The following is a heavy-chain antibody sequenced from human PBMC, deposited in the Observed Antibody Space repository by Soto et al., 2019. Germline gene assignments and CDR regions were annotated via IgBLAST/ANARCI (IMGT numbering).Heavy chain of an antibody. CDR3: AKDGQFRTDGFDV. CDR2: LSRGGGTT. D-gene: IGHD1-1*01. Sequence: PGGSLRLSCAASGFTFSSHGMSWVRQVPGKGLEWIAGLSRGGGTTYYADSVKGRFTISRDNSKNILDLIMNSLKVEDTALYYRAKDGQFRTDGFDVWGQGTMVTVSS. J-gene: IGHJ3*01. V-gene: IGHV3-23*01. CDR1: GFTFSSHG.